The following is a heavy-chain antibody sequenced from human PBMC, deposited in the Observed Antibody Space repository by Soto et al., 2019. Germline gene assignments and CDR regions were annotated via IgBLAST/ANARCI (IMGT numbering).Heavy chain of an antibody. CDR1: GYSFNSYW. CDR3: ARHGASGYYDSSGYLIDY. Sequence: GESLKISGKGSGYSFNSYWVGWVRQMPGKGLEWMGIIYPGDSDTRYSPSFQGQVTISADKSISTAYLQWSSLKASDTAMYYCARHGASGYYDSSGYLIDYWGQGTLVTVSS. J-gene: IGHJ4*02. V-gene: IGHV5-51*01. CDR2: IYPGDSDT. D-gene: IGHD3-22*01.